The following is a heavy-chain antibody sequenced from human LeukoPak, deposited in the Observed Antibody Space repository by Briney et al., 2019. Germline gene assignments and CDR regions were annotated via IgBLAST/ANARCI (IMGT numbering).Heavy chain of an antibody. D-gene: IGHD3-16*01. Sequence: GVSVKLSCAASGFTFSHYYMHWVRQAPGKGLEWVALMSNDGGIKYYGASVRGRFTISRDNPGNTLYLQMNSLRAEDTAVYYCVRDTFSPDAFDIWGQGTMVTVSS. V-gene: IGHV3-30*03. CDR3: VRDTFSPDAFDI. J-gene: IGHJ3*02. CDR2: MSNDGGIK. CDR1: GFTFSHYY.